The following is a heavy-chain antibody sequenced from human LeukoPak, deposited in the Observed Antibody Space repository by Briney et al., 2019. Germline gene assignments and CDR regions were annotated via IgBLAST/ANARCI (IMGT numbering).Heavy chain of an antibody. CDR2: IYYSGST. CDR1: GYSISSGYY. J-gene: IGHJ6*03. Sequence: SETLSLTCTVSGYSISSGYYWGWIRQPPGKGLEWIGSIYYSGSTYYNPSLKSRVTISVDTSKNQFSLKLSSVTAADTAVYYCARAEYCSGGSCYGNYYYYYMDVWGKGTTVTVSS. D-gene: IGHD2-15*01. V-gene: IGHV4-38-2*02. CDR3: ARAEYCSGGSCYGNYYYYYMDV.